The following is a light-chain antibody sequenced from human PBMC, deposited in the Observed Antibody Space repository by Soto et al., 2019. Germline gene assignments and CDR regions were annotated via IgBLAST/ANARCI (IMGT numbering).Light chain of an antibody. J-gene: IGLJ2*01. CDR3: SSYTSSSTVL. CDR2: DVS. CDR1: SSDVGGYNY. V-gene: IGLV2-14*01. Sequence: QSALTQPASVSGSPGQSITISCTGTSSDVGGYNYVSWCQQHPDKAPKLMIYDVSNRPSGVSNRFSGSKSGNTASLTISGLQAEDEADYYCSSYTSSSTVLFGGGTKLTVL.